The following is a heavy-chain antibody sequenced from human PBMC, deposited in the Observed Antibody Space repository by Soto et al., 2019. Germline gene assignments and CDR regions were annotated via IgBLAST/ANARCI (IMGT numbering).Heavy chain of an antibody. D-gene: IGHD3-22*01. CDR2: IYYTGTT. V-gene: IGHV4-59*01. Sequence: SETLSLTCTVSGGSIRDYYWGWIRQSPGKGLEWIGYIYYTGTTNYNPSLKSRVTISEDRSKNEFSLKLISVTAADTAIYYCAREFYYDSSGIGFDSWGQGTLVTVSS. CDR1: GGSIRDYY. CDR3: AREFYYDSSGIGFDS. J-gene: IGHJ4*02.